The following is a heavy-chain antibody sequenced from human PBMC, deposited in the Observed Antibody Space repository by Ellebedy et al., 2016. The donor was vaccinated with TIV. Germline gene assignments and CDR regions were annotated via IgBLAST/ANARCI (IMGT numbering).Heavy chain of an antibody. V-gene: IGHV3-49*03. Sequence: GESLKISCTASGFTFGDYAMSWFRQAPGKGLEWVGFIRSKAYGGTTEYAASVKGRFTISRDDSNSIAYLQMNSLKTEDTAVYYCTRGLGYCSSTSCRYNWFDPWGQGTLVTVSS. J-gene: IGHJ5*02. CDR2: IRSKAYGGTT. D-gene: IGHD2-2*01. CDR3: TRGLGYCSSTSCRYNWFDP. CDR1: GFTFGDYA.